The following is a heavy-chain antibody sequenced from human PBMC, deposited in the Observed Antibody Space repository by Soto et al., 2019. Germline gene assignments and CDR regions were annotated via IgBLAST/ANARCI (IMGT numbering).Heavy chain of an antibody. V-gene: IGHV3-11*01. CDR3: ARVGSIAAAGTPDY. J-gene: IGHJ4*02. Sequence: PGGSLRLSCAASGFTFTEFYMSWFRQTPGKGLKWVSYISSGGTSTYFAESVKGRFTISRDNAKNSVYLQMNFLTAEDTAVYYCARVGSIAAAGTPDYWGQGTLVTVSS. CDR2: ISSGGTST. D-gene: IGHD6-13*01. CDR1: GFTFTEFY.